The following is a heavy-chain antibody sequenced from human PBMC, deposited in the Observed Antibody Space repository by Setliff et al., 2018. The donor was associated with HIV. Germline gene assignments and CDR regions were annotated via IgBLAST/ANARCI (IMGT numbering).Heavy chain of an antibody. CDR3: ARGKTWLRFLDY. D-gene: IGHD5-12*01. V-gene: IGHV1-2*02. CDR1: GYTFTGYY. J-gene: IGHJ4*02. CDR2: INPNSGGT. Sequence: ASVKVSCKASGYTFTGYYMHWVRQAPGQGLEWMGWINPNSGGTNYAQKFQGRVTMTRDTSISTAYMELRSLRSDDTAVYYCARGKTWLRFLDYWGQGTLVTVSS.